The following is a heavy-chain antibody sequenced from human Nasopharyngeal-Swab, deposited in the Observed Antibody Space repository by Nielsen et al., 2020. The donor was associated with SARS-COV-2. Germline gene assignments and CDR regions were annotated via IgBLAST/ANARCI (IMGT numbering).Heavy chain of an antibody. J-gene: IGHJ4*02. CDR3: ARGRGGSYFSYFEY. CDR2: ISYDGSNK. Sequence: GESLKISCAASGFTFSSYAMHWVRQAPGRGLEWVAVISYDGSNKYYADSVKGRFTNSRDNSKNTLYLQMNSLRGEDTAVYYCARGRGGSYFSYFEYWGQGTLVTVSS. CDR1: GFTFSSYA. V-gene: IGHV3-30-3*01. D-gene: IGHD1-26*01.